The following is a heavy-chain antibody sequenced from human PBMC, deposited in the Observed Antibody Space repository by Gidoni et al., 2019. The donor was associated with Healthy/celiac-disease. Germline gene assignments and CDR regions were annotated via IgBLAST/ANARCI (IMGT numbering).Heavy chain of an antibody. CDR1: GFTFSSYA. J-gene: IGHJ3*02. CDR2: ISGSGGST. CDR3: AKMIRAHGVRYFDWLDDAFDI. D-gene: IGHD3-9*01. Sequence: EVQLLESGGGLVQPGGSLRLSCAASGFTFSSYAMSWVRQAPGKGLEWVSAISGSGGSTYYADSVKGRFTISRDNSKNTLYLQMNSLRAEDTAVYYCAKMIRAHGVRYFDWLDDAFDIWGQGTMVTVSS. V-gene: IGHV3-23*01.